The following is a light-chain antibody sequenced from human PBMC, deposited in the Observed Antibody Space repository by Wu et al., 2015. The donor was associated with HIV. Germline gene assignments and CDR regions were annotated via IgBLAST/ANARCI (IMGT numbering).Light chain of an antibody. Sequence: DSQLTQSPSFLSASVGARVTITCRASQGIGNYLAWYQQKPGKVPKLLIYAASTLQSGVPSRFSGSGSGTDFTLTISSLQPEDVATYYCQKYNTAPWTFGQGTKVEMK. CDR2: AAS. CDR1: QGIGNY. V-gene: IGKV1-27*01. CDR3: QKYNTAPWT. J-gene: IGKJ1*01.